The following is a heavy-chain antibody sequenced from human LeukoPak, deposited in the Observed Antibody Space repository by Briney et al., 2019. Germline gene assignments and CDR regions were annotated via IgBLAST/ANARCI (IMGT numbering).Heavy chain of an antibody. CDR3: ARGAPSYYDFWSGQTGWGIDYYYMDV. CDR1: GGSISSGDYY. V-gene: IGHV4-30-4*08. J-gene: IGHJ6*03. D-gene: IGHD3-3*01. CDR2: IYYSGST. Sequence: SQTLSLTCTVSGGSISSGDYYWSWIRQPPGKGLEWIGYIYYSGSTYYNPSLKSRVTISVDTSKNQFSLKLSSVTAADTAVYYCARGAPSYYDFWSGQTGWGIDYYYMDVWGKGTTVTVSS.